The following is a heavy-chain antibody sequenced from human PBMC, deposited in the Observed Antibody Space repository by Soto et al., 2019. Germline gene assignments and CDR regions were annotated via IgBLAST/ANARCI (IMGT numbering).Heavy chain of an antibody. CDR2: IYWDGIE. D-gene: IGHD2-15*01. CDR1: GFSLTTSGVG. CDR3: AHSPCSGGTCYLFDH. Sequence: QITLKESGPTLVKPTQTLTLTCTVSGFSLTTSGVGVGWIRQPPGKAPDRLALIYWDGIERYSPSLRSRLTITMDTSKNQVVLTMTTMDPVDTATYYCAHSPCSGGTCYLFDHWGQGTPVIVSS. J-gene: IGHJ4*02. V-gene: IGHV2-5*02.